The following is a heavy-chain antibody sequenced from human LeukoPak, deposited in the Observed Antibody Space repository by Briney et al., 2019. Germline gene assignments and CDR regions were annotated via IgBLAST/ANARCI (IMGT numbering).Heavy chain of an antibody. CDR2: IFSNADIT. J-gene: IGHJ6*02. CDR3: VKSPSDGLDV. Sequence: GGSLRLSCSVSGVTISTYPMHWLRQAPGKGLEYVSTIFSNADITSYAASVKGRFTTSRDDSKNTVYLQMSSLRPEDTALYYYVKSPSDGLDVWRQGATVTVS. V-gene: IGHV3-64D*09. CDR1: GVTISTYP.